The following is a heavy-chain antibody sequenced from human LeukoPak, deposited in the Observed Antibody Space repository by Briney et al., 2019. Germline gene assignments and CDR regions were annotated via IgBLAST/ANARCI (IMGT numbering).Heavy chain of an antibody. CDR1: GFTFSSYG. Sequence: GGSLRLSCAASGFTFSSYGMHWVRQAPGKGLEWVAVISYDGSVRYYSDSVKGRFTISSDSSKNTLYLQMNSLRAEDTAVYYCAKEEQQLISHGFDYWGQGTLVTVSS. V-gene: IGHV3-30*18. CDR2: ISYDGSVR. D-gene: IGHD6-13*01. J-gene: IGHJ4*02. CDR3: AKEEQQLISHGFDY.